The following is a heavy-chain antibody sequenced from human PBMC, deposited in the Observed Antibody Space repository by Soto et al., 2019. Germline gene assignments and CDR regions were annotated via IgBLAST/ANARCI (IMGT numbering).Heavy chain of an antibody. CDR3: ARDRKLSDFWSGYYRYYYGMDV. Sequence: QVQLQESGPGLVKPSQTLSLTCTDSGGSISSGGYYWSWIRQHPGKGLAWIGYIYYSGSTYYNPSLNSRITISVDTSKNQFSLKLSSVTAADTAVYYCARDRKLSDFWSGYYRYYYGMDVWGQGTTVTVSS. V-gene: IGHV4-31*03. CDR1: GGSISSGGYY. D-gene: IGHD3-3*01. CDR2: IYYSGST. J-gene: IGHJ6*02.